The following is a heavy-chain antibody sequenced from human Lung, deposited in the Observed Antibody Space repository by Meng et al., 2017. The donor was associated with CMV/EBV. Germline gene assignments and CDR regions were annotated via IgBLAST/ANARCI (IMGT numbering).Heavy chain of an antibody. J-gene: IGHJ4*02. D-gene: IGHD6-19*01. CDR2: ININTRNP. V-gene: IGHV7-4-1*01. Sequence: QGQLVHFGSGLNKPGDSLKVSCQAAGYTFTSTSMNWVRHAPGKGLEWMGWININTRNPTYAQGFTGRFVFSLDSSVSTAYLQIDSLKADDTAVYYCARGNGWRFDYWGQGTLVTVSS. CDR1: GYTFTSTS. CDR3: ARGNGWRFDY.